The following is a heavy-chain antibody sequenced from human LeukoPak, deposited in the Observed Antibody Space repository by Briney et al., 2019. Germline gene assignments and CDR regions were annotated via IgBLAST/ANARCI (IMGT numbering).Heavy chain of an antibody. D-gene: IGHD2-21*01. Sequence: PSETLSLTCAVYGGSFSGYYWSWIRQPPGKGLEWIGEINHSGSTNYNPSLKSRVTISVDTSKNQFSLKLSSVTAADTAVYYCASLIYSRYYYGMDVWGQGTTVTVSS. J-gene: IGHJ6*02. CDR3: ASLIYSRYYYGMDV. CDR2: INHSGST. CDR1: GGSFSGYY. V-gene: IGHV4-34*01.